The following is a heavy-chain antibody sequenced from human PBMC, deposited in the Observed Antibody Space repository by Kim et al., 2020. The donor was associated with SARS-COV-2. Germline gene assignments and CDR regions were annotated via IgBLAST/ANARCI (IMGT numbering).Heavy chain of an antibody. CDR3: ARLSDIVVVVADP. V-gene: IGHV4-39*01. J-gene: IGHJ5*02. D-gene: IGHD2-15*01. Sequence: SETLSLTCTVSGGSISSSSYYWGWIRQPPGKGLEWIGSIYYSGSTYYNPSLKSRVTISVDTSKNQFSLKLSSVTAADTAVYYCARLSDIVVVVADPWGQGTLVTVSS. CDR2: IYYSGST. CDR1: GGSISSSSYY.